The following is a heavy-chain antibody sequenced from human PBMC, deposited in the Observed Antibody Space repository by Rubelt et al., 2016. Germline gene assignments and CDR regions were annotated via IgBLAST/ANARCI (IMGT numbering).Heavy chain of an antibody. CDR1: GFSLSTSGMC. D-gene: IGHD3-22*01. V-gene: IGHV2-70*15. CDR2: IDWDDAK. J-gene: IGHJ6*02. CDR3: ARILLPDYYDSSGGMDV. Sequence: QVTLRESGPALVKPTQTLTLTCTFSGFSLSTSGMCVSWIRQPPGKALEGLARIDWDDAKYYSTSLKTRLTISKDTSKNHVVLTMTNMDPVDTATYYCARILLPDYYDSSGGMDVWGQGTTVTVSS.